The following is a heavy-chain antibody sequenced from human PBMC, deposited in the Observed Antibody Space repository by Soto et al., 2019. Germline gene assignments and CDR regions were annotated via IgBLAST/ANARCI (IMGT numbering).Heavy chain of an antibody. D-gene: IGHD1-26*01. CDR2: FDPEDGET. V-gene: IGHV1-24*01. CDR3: ATVLGPLQWELGVYGMDV. Sequence: ASVKVSCKVSGYTLTELSMHWVRQAPGKGLEWMGGFDPEDGETIYAQKFQGRVTMTEDTSTDTAYMELSSLRSEDTAVYYCATVLGPLQWELGVYGMDVWGQGTTVTVSS. CDR1: GYTLTELS. J-gene: IGHJ6*02.